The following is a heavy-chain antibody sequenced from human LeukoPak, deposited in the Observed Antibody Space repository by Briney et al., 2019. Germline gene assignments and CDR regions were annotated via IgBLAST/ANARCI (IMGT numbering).Heavy chain of an antibody. CDR1: GGSFSGYY. CDR2: INHSGST. D-gene: IGHD3-10*01. V-gene: IGHV4-34*01. J-gene: IGHJ5*02. CDR3: ARVGGDWFDP. Sequence: SETLSLTCAVYGGSFSGYYWGWIRQPPGKELEWIGEINHSGSTNYNPSLKSRVTMSVDTSKNQFSLKLTSVSAADTAVYFCARVGGDWFDPWGQGILVTVSS.